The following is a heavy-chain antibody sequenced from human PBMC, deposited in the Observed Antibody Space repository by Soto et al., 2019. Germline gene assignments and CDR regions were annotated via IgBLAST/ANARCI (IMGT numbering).Heavy chain of an antibody. J-gene: IGHJ3*02. CDR2: IYYSGST. Sequence: QLQLQESGPGLVKPSETLSLTCTVSGGSISSSSYYWGWIRQPPGKGLEWIGSIYYSGSTYYNPSLKSRVTISVDTSKNQSSLKLSSVTAADTAVYYCARPLYGAHAFDIWGQGTMVTVSS. CDR1: GGSISSSSYY. CDR3: ARPLYGAHAFDI. V-gene: IGHV4-39*01. D-gene: IGHD4-17*01.